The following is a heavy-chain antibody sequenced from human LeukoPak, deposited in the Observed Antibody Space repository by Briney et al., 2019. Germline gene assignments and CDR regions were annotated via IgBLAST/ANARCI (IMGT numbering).Heavy chain of an antibody. Sequence: PGGSLRLSCAASGFTVISNYMSWLRQAPGKGLEWVSLIYSGGSTHYADSVRGRFTISRDNSKNTLCLQMNSLRAEDTAVYYCATTRYDAFDIWGQGTMVTVSS. V-gene: IGHV3-53*01. CDR2: IYSGGST. D-gene: IGHD4-17*01. CDR3: ATTRYDAFDI. J-gene: IGHJ3*02. CDR1: GFTVISNY.